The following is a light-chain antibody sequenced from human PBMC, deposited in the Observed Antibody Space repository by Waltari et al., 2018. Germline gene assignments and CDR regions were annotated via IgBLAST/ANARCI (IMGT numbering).Light chain of an antibody. J-gene: IGLJ2*01. CDR2: DVS. CDR3: SSYTSSNTVV. CDR1: SSDVGGYNY. Sequence: HSALTQPASVSGSPGQSITIPCSGSSSDVGGYNYVSWYLQYPGQAPKLRIYDVSQRPSDIADRGAGSRSGSTASLTISGLQAEDEADYYCSSYTSSNTVVFGGGTKVTVL. V-gene: IGLV2-14*03.